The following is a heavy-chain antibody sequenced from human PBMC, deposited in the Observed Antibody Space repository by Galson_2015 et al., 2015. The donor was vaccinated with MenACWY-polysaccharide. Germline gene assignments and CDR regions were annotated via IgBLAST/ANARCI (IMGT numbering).Heavy chain of an antibody. CDR2: IQYDGSNK. Sequence: SRRLSGAGSGARFSNSGMHWGRQAPGKGLEWVAVIQYDGSNKVYADSVKGRFTISRDNSKNSVFLEMNTLGVEDTAVYYCAREGSRIVFHAFDIWGQGTMVTVSS. CDR1: GARFSNSG. J-gene: IGHJ3*02. D-gene: IGHD2-2*01. CDR3: AREGSRIVFHAFDI. V-gene: IGHV3-33*01.